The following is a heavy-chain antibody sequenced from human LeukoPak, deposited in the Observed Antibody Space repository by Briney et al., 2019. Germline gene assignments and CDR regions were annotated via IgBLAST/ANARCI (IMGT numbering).Heavy chain of an antibody. CDR3: ARRQCTSSSCYLDY. CDR1: GFTFNIFA. CDR2: VSADGGST. V-gene: IGHV3-64*01. Sequence: PGASLRLSCAASGFTFNIFAINWVRQAPGKGLEYVSAVSADGGSTYYANSVKGRFTISRDNSKNMLYLQMGSLRGDDMAVYYCARRQCTSSSCYLDYWGQGTLVTVSS. J-gene: IGHJ4*02. D-gene: IGHD2-2*01.